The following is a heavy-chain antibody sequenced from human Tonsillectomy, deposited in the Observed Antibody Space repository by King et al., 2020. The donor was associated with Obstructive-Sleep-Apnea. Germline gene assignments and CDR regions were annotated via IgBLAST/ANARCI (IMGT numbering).Heavy chain of an antibody. Sequence: VQLVESGGGLVKPGGSLRLSCAASGFTFSNAWMSWVRQAPGKGLEWVGRIKSKTDGGTTDYAAPVKGRFTISRDDSKNTLYLQMNSLKTEDTAVYYCTTDPETVPRGYYYYGMDVWGHGTPVTVSS. CDR3: TTDPETVPRGYYYYGMDV. V-gene: IGHV3-15*01. CDR1: GFTFSNAW. D-gene: IGHD1-14*01. J-gene: IGHJ6*01. CDR2: IKSKTDGGTT.